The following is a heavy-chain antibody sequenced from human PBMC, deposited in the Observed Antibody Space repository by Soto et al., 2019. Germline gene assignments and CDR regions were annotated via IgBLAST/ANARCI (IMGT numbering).Heavy chain of an antibody. CDR1: GFTFSSYS. D-gene: IGHD6-13*01. V-gene: IGHV3-21*01. CDR2: ISSSSSYI. Sequence: EVQLVESGGGLVKPGGSLRLSCAASGFTFSSYSMNWVRQAPGKGLAWVSSISSSSSYIYYADSVKGRFTISRDNAKNSLYLQMNSLRAEDTAVYYCARDREQQLGRGVYYYYYMDVWGKGTTVTVSS. J-gene: IGHJ6*03. CDR3: ARDREQQLGRGVYYYYYMDV.